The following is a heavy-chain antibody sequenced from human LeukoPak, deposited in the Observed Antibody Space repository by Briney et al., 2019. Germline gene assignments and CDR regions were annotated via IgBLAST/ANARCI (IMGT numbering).Heavy chain of an antibody. J-gene: IGHJ4*02. V-gene: IGHV1-18*01. CDR1: GYTFTSYG. CDR3: ARSRYFDWLFPPFDY. D-gene: IGHD3-9*01. Sequence: ASVKVSCKASGYTFTSYGISWVRQAPGQGLEWMGWISAYNGNTNYAQKLQGRVTMTTDTSTSTAYMELRSLRSDDTAVYYCARSRYFDWLFPPFDYWGQGTLVTVSS. CDR2: ISAYNGNT.